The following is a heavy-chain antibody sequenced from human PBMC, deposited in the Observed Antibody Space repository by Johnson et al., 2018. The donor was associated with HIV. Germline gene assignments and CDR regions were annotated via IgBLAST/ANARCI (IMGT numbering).Heavy chain of an antibody. J-gene: IGHJ3*02. CDR3: ARGFGSYPGAGAFDI. CDR2: IKSKTDGGTT. V-gene: IGHV3-15*01. CDR1: GFNFSNAW. D-gene: IGHD1-26*01. Sequence: VQLVESGGGLVKPGGSLRLSCAASGFNFSNAWMSWVRQAPGKGLEWVGRIKSKTDGGTTDYAAPVKGRSTSSSDDSKNTLYLQMNSLKTEDTALYYCARGFGSYPGAGAFDIWGQGTMVTVSS.